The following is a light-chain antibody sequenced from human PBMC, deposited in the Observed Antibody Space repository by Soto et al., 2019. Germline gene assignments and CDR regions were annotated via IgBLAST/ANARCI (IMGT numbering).Light chain of an antibody. J-gene: IGKJ1*01. CDR2: AAS. V-gene: IGKV3-15*01. CDR3: QKYNNWPPWT. Sequence: EIVMTQSPATLSVSPGERATLSCRASQSVSSNLAWYQQKPGQAPRLLIYAASTRATGIPARFSGSGSGTEFTLTISRLQSEDFAVYYCQKYNNWPPWTFGQGTKVDIK. CDR1: QSVSSN.